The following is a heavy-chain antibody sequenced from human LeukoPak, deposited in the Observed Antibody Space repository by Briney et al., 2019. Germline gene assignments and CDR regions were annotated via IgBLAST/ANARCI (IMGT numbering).Heavy chain of an antibody. Sequence: GGSLRLSCAASGFTFSSYGMHWVRQAPGKGLEWMANINKDGSDQYYVDSVKGRFTISRDNAKNSLFLQMNSLRAEDTAVYYCARLSTAVADSDYWGQGTLVTVSS. CDR3: ARLSTAVADSDY. V-gene: IGHV3-7*01. J-gene: IGHJ4*02. CDR1: GFTFSSYG. D-gene: IGHD6-13*01. CDR2: INKDGSDQ.